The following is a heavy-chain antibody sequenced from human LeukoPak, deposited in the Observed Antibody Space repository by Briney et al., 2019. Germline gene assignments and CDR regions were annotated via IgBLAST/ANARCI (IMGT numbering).Heavy chain of an antibody. CDR2: ISSSSSTI. CDR3: ARVSPPWIQLWGDAFDI. CDR1: GFTFSSYS. D-gene: IGHD5-18*01. J-gene: IGHJ3*02. V-gene: IGHV3-48*01. Sequence: GGSLRLSCAASGFTFSSYSMNWVRQAPGKGLEWVSYISSSSSTIYYADSVKDRFTISRDNAKNSLYLQMNSLRAEDTAVYYCARVSPPWIQLWGDAFDIWGQGTMVTVSS.